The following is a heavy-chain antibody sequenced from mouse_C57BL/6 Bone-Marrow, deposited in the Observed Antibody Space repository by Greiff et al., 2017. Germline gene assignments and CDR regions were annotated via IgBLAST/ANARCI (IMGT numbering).Heavy chain of an antibody. V-gene: IGHV1-47*01. D-gene: IGHD1-1*01. CDR2: FHPYNDDT. CDR3: ARRRSSPYDFDY. J-gene: IGHJ2*01. Sequence: QVQLQESGAELVKPGASVKMSCKASGYTFTTYPIEWMQQNPGKSLEWIGNFHPYNDDTKSNEKFKGKATLTVDKSSSTVYLELSRLTSDDSAVDCCARRRSSPYDFDYWGQGTTLTVSS. CDR1: GYTFTTYP.